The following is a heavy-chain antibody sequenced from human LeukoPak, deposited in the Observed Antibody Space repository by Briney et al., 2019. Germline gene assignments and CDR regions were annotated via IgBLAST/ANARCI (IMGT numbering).Heavy chain of an antibody. CDR2: INQDGTEI. CDR3: ARDEGSSENWSYAQY. J-gene: IGHJ4*02. Sequence: AGGSLRLSCAASEFMFSNYWMTWVRQAPGKGLEWVANINQDGTEIYYTDSVKGRFIISRDNAKNSLHLQMNSLRAEDTAVYYCARDEGSSENWSYAQYWGQGTLVTVSS. CDR1: EFMFSNYW. D-gene: IGHD1-7*01. V-gene: IGHV3-7*01.